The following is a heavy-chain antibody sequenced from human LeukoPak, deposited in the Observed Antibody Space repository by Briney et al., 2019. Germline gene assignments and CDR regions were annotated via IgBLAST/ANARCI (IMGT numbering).Heavy chain of an antibody. CDR2: ISSSSSYI. V-gene: IGHV3-21*04. CDR3: ASGERGIVVVPAAITHAFDI. D-gene: IGHD2-2*02. Sequence: PGGSLRLSCAASGFTFSSYSMNWVRQAPGKGLEWVSSISSSSSYIYYADSVKGRFTISRDNSKNTLYLQMNSLRAEDTAVYYCASGERGIVVVPAAITHAFDIWGQGTMVTVSS. J-gene: IGHJ3*02. CDR1: GFTFSSYS.